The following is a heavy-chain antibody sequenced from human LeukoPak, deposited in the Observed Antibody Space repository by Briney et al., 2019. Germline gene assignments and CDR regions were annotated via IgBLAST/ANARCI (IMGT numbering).Heavy chain of an antibody. CDR1: GYTFSNYG. Sequence: ASVKVSCKTSGYTFSNYGISWVRQATGQGLEWMGWMNPNSGNTGYAQKFQGRVTITRNTSISTAYMELSSLRSEDTAVYYCATAYPGYSSGWYYFDYWGQGTLVTVSS. J-gene: IGHJ4*02. D-gene: IGHD6-19*01. CDR3: ATAYPGYSSGWYYFDY. CDR2: MNPNSGNT. V-gene: IGHV1-8*03.